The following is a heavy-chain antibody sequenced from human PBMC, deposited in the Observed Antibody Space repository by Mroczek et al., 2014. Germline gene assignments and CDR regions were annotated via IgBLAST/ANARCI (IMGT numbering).Heavy chain of an antibody. CDR2: IYYSGST. J-gene: IGHJ6*03. CDR1: GGSISSSSYY. V-gene: IGHV4-31*03. CDR3: ARLNTIPIQDYYYYYMDV. D-gene: IGHD3-3*01. Sequence: QVQLQQWGPGLVKPSETLSLTCTVSGGSISSSSYYWGWIRQHPGKGLEWIGYIYYSGSTYYNPSLKSRVTISVDTSKNQSSLKLSSVTAADTAVYYCARLNTIPIQDYYYYYMDVWGKGTTVTVSS.